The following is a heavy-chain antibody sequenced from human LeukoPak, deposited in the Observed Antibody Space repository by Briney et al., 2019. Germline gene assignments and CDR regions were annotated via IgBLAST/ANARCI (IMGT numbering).Heavy chain of an antibody. D-gene: IGHD1-7*01. CDR3: ATAGNYRFDY. CDR1: GFTFSNYG. J-gene: IGHJ4*02. V-gene: IGHV3-74*01. Sequence: PGGSLRLSCAASGFTFSNYGVHWVRQAPGKGLVWVSRINPDGSTINYADSVNGRFTISRDNAKNTLYLQLNSLRAEDTAVYYCATAGNYRFDYWGQGTLVTVSS. CDR2: INPDGSTI.